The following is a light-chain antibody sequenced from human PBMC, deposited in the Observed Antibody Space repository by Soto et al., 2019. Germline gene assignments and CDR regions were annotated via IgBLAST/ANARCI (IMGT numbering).Light chain of an antibody. CDR1: QRLSSN. V-gene: IGKV3-20*01. CDR3: QQYGSSLLT. CDR2: GAS. Sequence: EIVMTQSPATLSVSPGERATLSCRASQRLSSNLAWYQQKPGQAPRLLIYGASSRATGIPDRFSGSGSGTDFTLTISRLEPEDFAVYYCQQYGSSLLTFGGGTKVDIK. J-gene: IGKJ4*01.